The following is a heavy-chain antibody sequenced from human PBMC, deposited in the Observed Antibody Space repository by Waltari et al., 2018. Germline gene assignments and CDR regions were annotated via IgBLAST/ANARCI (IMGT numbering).Heavy chain of an antibody. D-gene: IGHD2-21*01. Sequence: QVQLQESGPGLVKPSETLSLTCIVSGYSISSGYYWDWIRQPPGKGLEWIGSISQSGRTHYNPSLRSRVTISVDTSKNHFSLKLSSVTAADTAVYYCARGWGGGDYYYYYMNVWGKGTTVTISS. V-gene: IGHV4-38-2*02. CDR1: GYSISSGYY. CDR3: ARGWGGGDYYYYYMNV. CDR2: ISQSGRT. J-gene: IGHJ6*03.